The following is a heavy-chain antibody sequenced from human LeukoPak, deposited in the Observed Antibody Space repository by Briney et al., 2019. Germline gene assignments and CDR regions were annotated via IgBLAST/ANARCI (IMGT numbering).Heavy chain of an antibody. CDR2: ISGSGGST. V-gene: IGHV3-23*01. D-gene: IGHD2-2*01. Sequence: GGSLRLSCTTSGFGSKNYAMSWVRQAPGKGLEWVSGISGSGGSTYYADSLKGRFTISRDNSKNTLYLQMNSLRAEDTAVYYCANGPDCSSTSCYWSYFDYWGQGTLVTVSS. CDR3: ANGPDCSSTSCYWSYFDY. CDR1: GFGSKNYA. J-gene: IGHJ4*02.